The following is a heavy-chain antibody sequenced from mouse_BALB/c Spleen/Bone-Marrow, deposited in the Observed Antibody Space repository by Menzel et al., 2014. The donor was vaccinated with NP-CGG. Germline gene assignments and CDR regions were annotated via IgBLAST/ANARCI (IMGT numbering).Heavy chain of an antibody. CDR1: GFTFSDYY. D-gene: IGHD2-1*01. V-gene: IGHV5-4*02. Sequence: DVKLVESGGGLVKPRGSLKLSCAASGFTFSDYYMYWVRQTPEKRLEWVATISDGGSYTYYPDSVKGRFTISRDNAKNNLYLQMSSLKSEDTAMYYCARGNYGNYGAMDYWGQGTSVTVSS. CDR2: ISDGGSYT. CDR3: ARGNYGNYGAMDY. J-gene: IGHJ4*01.